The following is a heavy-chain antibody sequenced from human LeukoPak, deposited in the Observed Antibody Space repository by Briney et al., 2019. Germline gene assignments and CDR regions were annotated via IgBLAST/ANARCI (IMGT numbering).Heavy chain of an antibody. J-gene: IGHJ4*02. CDR1: GDSISTSNSY. Sequence: PSETLSLTCTVSGDSISTSNSYWGWIRQPPGKGLEWIGSIYYSGNTYYNPSLKSRVSISVDTSKNQFSLKLSSVTAADTAVYYCARLWDYDILTGYYNDDYWGQGTLVTVSS. V-gene: IGHV4-39*01. CDR3: ARLWDYDILTGYYNDDY. D-gene: IGHD3-9*01. CDR2: IYYSGNT.